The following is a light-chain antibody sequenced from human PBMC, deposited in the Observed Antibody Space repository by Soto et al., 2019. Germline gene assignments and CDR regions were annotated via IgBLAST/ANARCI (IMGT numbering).Light chain of an antibody. CDR3: QQYGSSPPYT. V-gene: IGKV3-20*01. CDR2: GAS. J-gene: IGKJ2*01. Sequence: EIVLTQSPGTLSLSPGERATLSCRASQGVRSNYLAWYQQKPGQAPRLLIYGASSRAPGIPDRFRGSGSGSHFTLAISILEPEDFAVYYCQQYGSSPPYTFGQGTKLEIE. CDR1: QGVRSNY.